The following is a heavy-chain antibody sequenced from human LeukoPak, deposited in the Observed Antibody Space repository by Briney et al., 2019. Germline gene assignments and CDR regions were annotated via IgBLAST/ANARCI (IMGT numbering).Heavy chain of an antibody. J-gene: IGHJ5*02. Sequence: SETLSLTCAVYGGSFSGYYWSWIRQPPGKGLEWIGEINHSGSTNYNPSLKSRVTISVDTSKNQFSLTLSSVTAADTAVYYCARAPRGIRVGISWFDPWGQGTLVTVSS. CDR3: ARAPRGIRVGISWFDP. D-gene: IGHD1-14*01. V-gene: IGHV4-34*01. CDR1: GGSFSGYY. CDR2: INHSGST.